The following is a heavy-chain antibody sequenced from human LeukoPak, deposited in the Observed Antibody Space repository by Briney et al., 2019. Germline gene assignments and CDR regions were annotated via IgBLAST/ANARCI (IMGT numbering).Heavy chain of an antibody. CDR3: ARGLSEWELFVVVNHWFDP. CDR2: IWYDGSNK. V-gene: IGHV3-33*01. CDR1: GFTFSSYG. Sequence: GGSLRLSCAASGFTFSSYGMHWVRQAPGKGLEWVAVIWYDGSNKYYADSVKGRFTISRDNSKNTLYLQMNSLRAEDTAVYYCARGLSEWELFVVVNHWFDPWGQGTLVTVSS. J-gene: IGHJ5*02. D-gene: IGHD2-21*01.